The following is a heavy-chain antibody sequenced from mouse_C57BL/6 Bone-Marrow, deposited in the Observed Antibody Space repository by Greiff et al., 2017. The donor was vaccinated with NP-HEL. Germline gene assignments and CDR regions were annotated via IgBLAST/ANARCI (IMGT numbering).Heavy chain of an antibody. D-gene: IGHD2-2*01. Sequence: EVHLVESGGDLVKPGGSLKLSCAASGFTFSSYTMSWVRQTPEKRLEWVATISGGGGNTYYPDSVKGRFTISRDNAKNTLYLQMSSLRSEDTALYYCARPPRVTTRDMDYWGQGTSVTVSS. J-gene: IGHJ4*01. CDR3: ARPPRVTTRDMDY. CDR1: GFTFSSYT. CDR2: ISGGGGNT. V-gene: IGHV5-9*01.